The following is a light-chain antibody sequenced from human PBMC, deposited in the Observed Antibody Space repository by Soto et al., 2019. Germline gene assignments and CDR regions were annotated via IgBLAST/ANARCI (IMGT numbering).Light chain of an antibody. CDR2: AAS. V-gene: IGKV1-8*01. CDR3: QHYYSYPYT. Sequence: AIRMTQSPSSLSASIGDRVTITCRASHVVSNYLAWYQQKPGKAPKALIYAASFLQSGVPSRLSGSGSGTDFSLTISFLQSEDFATSYCQHYYSYPYTFGQGTPLQMK. J-gene: IGKJ2*01. CDR1: HVVSNY.